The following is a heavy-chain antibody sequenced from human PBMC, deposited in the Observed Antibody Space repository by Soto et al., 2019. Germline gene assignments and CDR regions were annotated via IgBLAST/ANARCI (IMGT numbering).Heavy chain of an antibody. J-gene: IGHJ5*02. D-gene: IGHD3-10*01. CDR2: IYYSGST. V-gene: IGHV4-59*05. CDR1: GGSVNGYY. CDR3: ARHPTDYYGSGSYIPGWFDP. Sequence: PSETLSLTCAVYGGSVNGYYWNWIRQPPGKGLEWIGSIYYSGSTYYNPSLKSRVTISVDTSKNQFSLKLSSVTAADTAVYYCARHPTDYYGSGSYIPGWFDPWGQGTLVTVSS.